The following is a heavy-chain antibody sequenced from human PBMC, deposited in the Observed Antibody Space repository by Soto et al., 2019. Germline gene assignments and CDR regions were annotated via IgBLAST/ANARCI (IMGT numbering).Heavy chain of an antibody. CDR3: ARDPTGTTAY. V-gene: IGHV3-21*01. CDR2: ISTSGSYI. J-gene: IGHJ4*02. Sequence: GGSLRLSCAASGFTFSSYSMNWVRQAPGKGLEWVSSISTSGSYIYYADSVRGRFTISRDNAKNSLFLQMNSLRAEDTAVYYCARDPTGTTAYWGQGTLVTVSS. D-gene: IGHD1-7*01. CDR1: GFTFSSYS.